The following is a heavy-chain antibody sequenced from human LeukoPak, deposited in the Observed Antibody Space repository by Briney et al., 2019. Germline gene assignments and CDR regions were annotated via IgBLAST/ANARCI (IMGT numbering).Heavy chain of an antibody. D-gene: IGHD3-10*01. V-gene: IGHV1-18*01. CDR2: ISAYNGNT. CDR3: AVTTLGYYYGSGSYYNSVPTAPGPYNWFDP. Sequence: GASVKVSCKASGYTFTSYGISWVRQAPGQGLEWMGWISAYNGNTNYAQKLQGRVTMTTDTSTSTAYMELRSLRSDDTAVYYCAVTTLGYYYGSGSYYNSVPTAPGPYNWFDPWGQGTLVTVSS. CDR1: GYTFTSYG. J-gene: IGHJ5*02.